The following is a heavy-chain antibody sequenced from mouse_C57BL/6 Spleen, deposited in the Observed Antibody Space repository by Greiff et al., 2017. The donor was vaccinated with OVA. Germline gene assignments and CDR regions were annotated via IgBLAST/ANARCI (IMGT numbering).Heavy chain of an antibody. D-gene: IGHD1-1*01. CDR3: TRDSYYYGSSYWYFDV. Sequence: EVKLVESGEGLVKPGGSLKLSCAASGFTFSSYAMSWVRQTPEKRLEWVAYISSGGDYIYYADTVKGRFTISRDNARNTLYLQMSSLKSEDTARYYCTRDSYYYGSSYWYFDVWGTGTTVTVSS. V-gene: IGHV5-9-1*02. CDR1: GFTFSSYA. J-gene: IGHJ1*03. CDR2: ISSGGDYI.